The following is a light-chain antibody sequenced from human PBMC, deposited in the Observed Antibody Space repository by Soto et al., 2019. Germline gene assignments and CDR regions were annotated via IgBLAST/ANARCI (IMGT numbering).Light chain of an antibody. CDR2: GAS. CDR3: QQYGSSPWT. J-gene: IGKJ1*01. Sequence: FVLTQSPGTLSLSPGERATLSCRASQSVSSSYLAWYQQKPGQAPRLLIYGASNRATGIPDRFSGSGSGTDFTLTISRLEPEDFAVYYCQQYGSSPWTFGQGTKVDIK. V-gene: IGKV3-20*01. CDR1: QSVSSSY.